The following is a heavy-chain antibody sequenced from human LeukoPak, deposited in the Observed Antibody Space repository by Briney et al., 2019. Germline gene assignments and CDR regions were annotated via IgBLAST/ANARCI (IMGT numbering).Heavy chain of an antibody. J-gene: IGHJ4*02. CDR1: GYTFTSYG. CDR2: ISAYNGNT. V-gene: IGHV1-18*01. Sequence: EASVKVSCKTSGYTFTSYGISWVRQAPGQGLEWMGWISAYNGNTNYAQKRQGRVTMTADTSTSRAYMELTSLRSDDTAVYYCARSGNDILTGYFYWGQGTLVTVSS. D-gene: IGHD3-9*01. CDR3: ARSGNDILTGYFY.